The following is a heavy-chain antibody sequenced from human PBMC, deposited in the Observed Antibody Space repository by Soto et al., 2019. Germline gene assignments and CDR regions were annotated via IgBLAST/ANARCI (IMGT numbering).Heavy chain of an antibody. Sequence: EVQLLESGGGLVQPGESLRLSCAASGFTFTKLATGWVRQAPGKGLEWVSGVSGSGEDTYYADSVKGRFTISRDISKNTLYLQMSSLRADDTAVYFCVVSDCTSIDCRSFPHWGPGTQVSV. D-gene: IGHD2-21*01. J-gene: IGHJ1*01. CDR3: VVSDCTSIDCRSFPH. CDR2: VSGSGEDT. V-gene: IGHV3-23*01. CDR1: GFTFTKLA.